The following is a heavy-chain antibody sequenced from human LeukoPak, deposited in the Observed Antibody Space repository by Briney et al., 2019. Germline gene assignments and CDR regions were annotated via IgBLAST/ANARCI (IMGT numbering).Heavy chain of an antibody. CDR1: GGSITSYY. V-gene: IGHV4-59*12. J-gene: IGHJ4*02. CDR3: ARGRTILGIVPYDY. D-gene: IGHD7-27*01. Sequence: SETLSLTCTVSGGSITSYYWSWIRQPPGKGLECIGCIYYSGTTYYNPSLKSRVTISVDTSKNQFSLKLSSVTAADTAVYYCARGRTILGIVPYDYWGQGTLVTVSS. CDR2: IYYSGTT.